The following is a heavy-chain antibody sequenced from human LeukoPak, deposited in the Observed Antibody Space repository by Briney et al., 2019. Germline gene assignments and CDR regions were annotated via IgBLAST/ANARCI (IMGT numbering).Heavy chain of an antibody. D-gene: IGHD6-13*01. J-gene: IGHJ4*02. Sequence: ASVKVSCKASGYSFIGYSMHWVRQAPGQGLEWMGWINPNTGGTNYAQKFQGRVTMTRDTSISTAYMELSSLRSDDTAVYHCARECVADSSPLFDYWGQGSLVTVSS. CDR1: GYSFIGYS. V-gene: IGHV1-2*02. CDR3: ARECVADSSPLFDY. CDR2: INPNTGGT.